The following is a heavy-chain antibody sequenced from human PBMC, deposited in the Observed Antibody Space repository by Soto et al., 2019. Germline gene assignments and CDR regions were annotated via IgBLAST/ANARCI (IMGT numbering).Heavy chain of an antibody. J-gene: IGHJ5*02. D-gene: IGHD5-18*01. CDR3: ARFPRWDTAMPA. V-gene: IGHV4-30-4*01. CDR1: GGSISSGDSY. CDR2: VYYGGTT. Sequence: SETLSLTCTVSGGSISSGDSYWSWIRQPPGKGLEYIGYVYYGGTTYYRPSLKSRGTISADTSKNQFSMRLSSVTAADAALYYCARFPRWDTAMPAWGQGTMVIVSS.